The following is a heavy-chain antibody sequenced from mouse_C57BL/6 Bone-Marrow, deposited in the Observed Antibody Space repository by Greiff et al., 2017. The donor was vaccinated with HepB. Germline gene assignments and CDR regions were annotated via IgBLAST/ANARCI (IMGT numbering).Heavy chain of an antibody. CDR2: IDPSDSYT. CDR3: ARSLYYGSSHWYFDV. CDR1: GYTFTSYW. D-gene: IGHD1-1*01. J-gene: IGHJ1*03. V-gene: IGHV1-59*01. Sequence: QVQLQQPGAELVRPGPSVKLSCKASGYTFTSYWMHWVKQRPGQGLEWIGVIDPSDSYTNYNQKFKGKATLTVDTSSSTAYMQLSSLTSEDSAVYYCARSLYYGSSHWYFDVWGTGTTVTVSS.